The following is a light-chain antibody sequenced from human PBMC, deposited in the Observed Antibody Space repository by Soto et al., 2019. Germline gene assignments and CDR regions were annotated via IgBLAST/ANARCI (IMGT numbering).Light chain of an antibody. V-gene: IGKV1-39*01. CDR2: SAS. CDR3: QQRYSPPCT. CDR1: QSISRY. J-gene: IGKJ1*01. Sequence: LITKYPSSLSASVGDRVTITCRADQSISRYLNWYQQKPGRAPNLLIYSASTLQSGVPSRFSGSGSETDFTLTISSLQPEDFATYDFQQRYSPPCTFGQGTKVDIK.